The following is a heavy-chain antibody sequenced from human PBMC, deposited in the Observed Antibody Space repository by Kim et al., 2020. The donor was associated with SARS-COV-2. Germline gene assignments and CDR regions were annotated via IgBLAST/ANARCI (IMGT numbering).Heavy chain of an antibody. V-gene: IGHV4-39*01. CDR3: ARRTGIVGATPRFRYFDY. Sequence: SETLSLTCTVSGGSISSSSYYWGWIRQPPGKGLEWIGSIYYSGSTYYNPSLKSRVTISVDTSKNQFSLKLSSVTAADTAVYYCARRTGIVGATPRFRYFDYWGQGTLVTVSS. D-gene: IGHD1-26*01. CDR1: GGSISSSSYY. J-gene: IGHJ4*02. CDR2: IYYSGST.